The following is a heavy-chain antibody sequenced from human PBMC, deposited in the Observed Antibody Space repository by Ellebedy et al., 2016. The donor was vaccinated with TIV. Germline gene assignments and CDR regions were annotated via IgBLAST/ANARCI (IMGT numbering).Heavy chain of an antibody. V-gene: IGHV1-69*04. CDR2: IIPILGIA. D-gene: IGHD6-19*01. CDR3: ASLDPIAVAGTIGGFDY. CDR1: GGTFSSYA. Sequence: AASVKVSCKASGGTFSSYAISWVRQAPGQGLEWMGRIIPILGIANYAQKFQGRVTITADKSTSTAYMELSSLRSEDTAVYYCASLDPIAVAGTIGGFDYWGQGTLVTVSS. J-gene: IGHJ4*02.